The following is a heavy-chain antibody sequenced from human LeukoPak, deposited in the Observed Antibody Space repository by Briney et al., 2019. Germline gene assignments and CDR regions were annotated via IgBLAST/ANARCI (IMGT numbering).Heavy chain of an antibody. V-gene: IGHV3-30-3*01. Sequence: GGSLRLSCAASGFTFSSYVMHWVRQAPGEGLEWVAVISFDGSNKYYGDSLKGRFTISRDNSKNTLYLQMNSLRAEDTAVYYCARHEGSYNRGRFDYWGQGTLVTVSS. CDR2: ISFDGSNK. J-gene: IGHJ4*02. CDR1: GFTFSSYV. D-gene: IGHD1-26*01. CDR3: ARHEGSYNRGRFDY.